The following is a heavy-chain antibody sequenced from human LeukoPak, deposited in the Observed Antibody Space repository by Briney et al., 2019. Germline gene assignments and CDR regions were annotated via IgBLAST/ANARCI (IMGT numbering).Heavy chain of an antibody. J-gene: IGHJ4*02. D-gene: IGHD4-17*01. CDR3: SRGLHDYGDSNYYFDQ. CDR2: IRKKGYGETT. V-gene: IGHV3-49*03. CDR1: GFSFGDDA. Sequence: GGSLRLSCTASGFSFGDDAWSWLRQAPGGGLEFVSFIRKKGYGETTDYAASVRGRFTISRDDAKSTAYLQMNSLEIEDTALYYCSRGLHDYGDSNYYFDQWGRGTQVTVSS.